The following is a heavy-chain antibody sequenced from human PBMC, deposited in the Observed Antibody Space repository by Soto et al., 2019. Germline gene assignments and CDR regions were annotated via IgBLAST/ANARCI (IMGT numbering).Heavy chain of an antibody. D-gene: IGHD3-10*01. V-gene: IGHV4-59*08. CDR1: GGSISSDY. Sequence: QVQLQESGPGLVKPSGTLSLTCTVSGGSISSDYWNWIRQPPGKGLEWIGYIHSGSTTYSASLRSRVTISVETSKNQFSLKLSSVTAADTAVYFCARHDGSRSTDYWGQGTLVTVSS. J-gene: IGHJ4*02. CDR2: IHSGST. CDR3: ARHDGSRSTDY.